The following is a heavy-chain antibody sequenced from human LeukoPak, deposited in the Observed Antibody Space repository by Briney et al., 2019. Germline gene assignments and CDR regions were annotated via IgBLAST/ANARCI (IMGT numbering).Heavy chain of an antibody. V-gene: IGHV4-59*08. CDR1: RASTRNFF. D-gene: IGHD2-15*01. J-gene: IGHJ5*02. CDR3: ARGVAALFDP. CDR2: IYYNGTP. Sequence: PSETLSLTRTESRASTRNFFWSWIRHPPRKRREWIGHIYYNGTPDFTPSLKSRVTMTMDMSKNDFSLRLNSVTAGDTAVYYCARGVAALFDPWGQGTPVTVSS.